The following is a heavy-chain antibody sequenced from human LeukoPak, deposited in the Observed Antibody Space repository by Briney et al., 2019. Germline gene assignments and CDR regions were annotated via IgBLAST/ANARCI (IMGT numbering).Heavy chain of an antibody. V-gene: IGHV3-9*01. CDR3: ARGVRKPTGDYYMDV. Sequence: PGRSLRLSCAASGFTFDDYAMFWVRQRPGRGLEWVSSLIWNSYIIGYADSVKGRFTISRDNAKNSLYLQMNSLKAEDTAFYYCARGVRKPTGDYYMDVWGKGTTVTISS. D-gene: IGHD5-12*01. CDR1: GFTFDDYA. CDR2: LIWNSYII. J-gene: IGHJ6*03.